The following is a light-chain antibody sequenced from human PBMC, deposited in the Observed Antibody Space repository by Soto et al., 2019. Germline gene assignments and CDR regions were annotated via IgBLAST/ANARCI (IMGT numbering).Light chain of an antibody. Sequence: ELTTSPATLSLSPGETATLSCRASQSVDKFLAWYQQRPGQPPRLLIFDSSNRATGVPVRFSGSGSGTVFTLTIGSLEPEDSAVYYCQQRKHWPPITFGQGTRLEIK. CDR3: QQRKHWPPIT. CDR1: QSVDKF. J-gene: IGKJ5*01. V-gene: IGKV3-11*01. CDR2: DSS.